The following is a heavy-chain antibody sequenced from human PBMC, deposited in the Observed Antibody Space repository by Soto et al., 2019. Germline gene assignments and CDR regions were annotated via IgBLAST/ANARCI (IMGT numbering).Heavy chain of an antibody. CDR2: IYWNDDK. D-gene: IGHD3-3*02. J-gene: IGHJ4*02. V-gene: IGHV2-5*01. Sequence: QITLKESGPTLVKPTQTLTLTCTFSGFSLSTSGVGVGWIRQPPGKALEWLALIYWNDDKRYSPSLKSRLTIPKDPPKNQVVLTMTNMDPVDTATYYCAHRHNPGGSIWYYFDYWGQGTLVTVSS. CDR1: GFSLSTSGVG. CDR3: AHRHNPGGSIWYYFDY.